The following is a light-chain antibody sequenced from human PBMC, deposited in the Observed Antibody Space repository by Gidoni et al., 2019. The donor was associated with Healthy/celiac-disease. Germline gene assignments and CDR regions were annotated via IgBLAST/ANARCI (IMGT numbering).Light chain of an antibody. CDR3: QQSYSTPRT. CDR2: AAS. Sequence: DIQMTPSPSSLSASVGDRVTITCRASQSISSYLNWYQQKPGKAPKLLIYAASSLQSGVPSRFSGSGSGTDFTLTISSLQPEEFATYDCQQSYSTPRTFGQGTKVEIK. J-gene: IGKJ1*01. CDR1: QSISSY. V-gene: IGKV1-39*01.